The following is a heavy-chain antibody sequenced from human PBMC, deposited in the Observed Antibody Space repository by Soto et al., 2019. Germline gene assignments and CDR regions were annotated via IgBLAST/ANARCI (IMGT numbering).Heavy chain of an antibody. V-gene: IGHV4-59*01. J-gene: IGHJ4*02. CDR1: GSSMSSNY. CDR3: AADRGALYFDF. D-gene: IGHD3-16*01. Sequence: PSETLSLTCSVSGSSMSSNYWSWLRQSPDKGLERLGYVFYGGTAYNPSLGRRVSMSVQTSTSHFSQTLSSDNAAATAVYYCAADRGALYFDFWGQGIQVTVSS. CDR2: VFYGGT.